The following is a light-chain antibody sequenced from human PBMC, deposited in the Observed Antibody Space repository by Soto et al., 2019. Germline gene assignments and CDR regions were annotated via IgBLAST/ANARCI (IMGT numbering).Light chain of an antibody. V-gene: IGKV3-15*01. J-gene: IGKJ1*01. CDR1: QSLSSN. Sequence: EIVMTQSPDIMSVSPGERATLSCSASQSLSSNLAWYQQRPGQAPRLLIYAASTRATGIPARFSGSGSGTEFTLTISSLQSEDSAVYYCQQYNNWPRTFGQGTKVEIK. CDR3: QQYNNWPRT. CDR2: AAS.